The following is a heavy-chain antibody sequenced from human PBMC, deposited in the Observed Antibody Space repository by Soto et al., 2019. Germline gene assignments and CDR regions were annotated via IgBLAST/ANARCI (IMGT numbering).Heavy chain of an antibody. V-gene: IGHV1-18*04. D-gene: IGHD1-26*01. CDR1: GYTFSNFG. J-gene: IGHJ4*02. CDR3: ARARMYSGAHHDY. CDR2: ITPYNGNA. Sequence: QVQLVQSGAEVENPGASVKVSCKASGYTFSNFGINWVRQAPGQGLERLGWITPYNGNANYAQKHQDRLPITTDTSTNTVYLQVRSLRSDDRAVYFCARARMYSGAHHDYWGQGTLVTVSS.